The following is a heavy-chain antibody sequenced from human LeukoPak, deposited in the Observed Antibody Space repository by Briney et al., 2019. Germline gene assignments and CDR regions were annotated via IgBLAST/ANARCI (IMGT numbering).Heavy chain of an antibody. J-gene: IGHJ4*02. V-gene: IGHV1-24*01. CDR1: GFTFSTYA. Sequence: GGSLRLSCAASGFTFSTYAMNWVRQAPGKGLEWMGGVDPEEGETIYAQKFQGRVTMTEDTSTETAYLEVSSLRSDDTAVYYCARDLYSGTYWYFESWGQGTLVTVSS. D-gene: IGHD1-26*01. CDR2: VDPEEGET. CDR3: ARDLYSGTYWYFES.